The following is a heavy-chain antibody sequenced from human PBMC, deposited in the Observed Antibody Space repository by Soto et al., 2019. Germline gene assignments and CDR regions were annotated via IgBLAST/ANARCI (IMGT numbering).Heavy chain of an antibody. CDR3: ARGRSRDWQVALDI. CDR1: GVSISHYY. J-gene: IGHJ3*02. Sequence: WETLSLTCGVAGVSISHYYWNWIRHSPGKGLEWIGKIKHSGSSNYNPYLRSRVSISVDMSKNQFSLRLSYVTAADTAVYYCARGRSRDWQVALDIWGQGTMVNVS. D-gene: IGHD2-21*02. V-gene: IGHV4-34*01. CDR2: IKHSGSS.